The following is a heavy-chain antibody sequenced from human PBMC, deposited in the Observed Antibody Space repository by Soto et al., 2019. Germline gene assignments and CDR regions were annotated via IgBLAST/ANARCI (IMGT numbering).Heavy chain of an antibody. CDR1: GFTFSSYS. CDR3: ARDRYYYDSSGYPDAFDI. D-gene: IGHD3-22*01. CDR2: ISSSSSYI. V-gene: IGHV3-21*01. J-gene: IGHJ3*02. Sequence: GGSLRLSCAASGFTFSSYSMNWVRQAPGKGLEWVSSISSSSSYIYYADSVKGRFTISRDNAKNPLYLQMNSLRAEDTAVYYCARDRYYYDSSGYPDAFDIWGQGTMVTVSS.